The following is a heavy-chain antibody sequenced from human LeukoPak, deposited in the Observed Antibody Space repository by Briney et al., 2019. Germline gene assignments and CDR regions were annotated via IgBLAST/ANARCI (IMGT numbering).Heavy chain of an antibody. Sequence: GASVKVSCKASGYTFTSYGISWVRQAPGQGLEWMGWISAYNGNTNYAQKLQGRVTMTTDTSTSTAYMELRSLRSDDTAVYYCAGVYCSSTSCSEDWFDPWGQGTLVTVSP. J-gene: IGHJ5*02. CDR1: GYTFTSYG. D-gene: IGHD2-2*01. CDR3: AGVYCSSTSCSEDWFDP. CDR2: ISAYNGNT. V-gene: IGHV1-18*01.